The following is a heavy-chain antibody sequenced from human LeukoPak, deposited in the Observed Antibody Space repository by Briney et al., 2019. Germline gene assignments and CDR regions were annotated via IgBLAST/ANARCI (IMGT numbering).Heavy chain of an antibody. V-gene: IGHV3-23*01. CDR2: ISSSGGSGGST. CDR1: GFTFSSYA. Sequence: GGSLRLSCAASGFTFSSYAMSWVRQAPGKGLEWASAISSSGGSGGSTYYADSVKGRFTISRDNSKNTLYLQMNSLRAEDTALYYCAKPVATTYYYGMDVWGQGTTVTVSS. J-gene: IGHJ6*02. D-gene: IGHD5-24*01. CDR3: AKPVATTYYYGMDV.